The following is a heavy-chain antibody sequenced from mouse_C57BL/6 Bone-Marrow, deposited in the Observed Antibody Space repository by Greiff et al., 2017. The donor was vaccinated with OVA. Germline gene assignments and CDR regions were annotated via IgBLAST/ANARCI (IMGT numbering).Heavy chain of an antibody. J-gene: IGHJ1*03. CDR3: ASWGGGYFDV. V-gene: IGHV5-4*01. CDR1: GFTFSSYA. Sequence: EVQRVESGGGLVKPGGSLKLSCAASGFTFSSYAMSWVRQTPEKRLEWVATISDGGSYTYYPDNVKGRFTISRDNAKNNLYLQMSHLKSEDTAMYYCASWGGGYFDVWGTGTTVTVSS. CDR2: ISDGGSYT.